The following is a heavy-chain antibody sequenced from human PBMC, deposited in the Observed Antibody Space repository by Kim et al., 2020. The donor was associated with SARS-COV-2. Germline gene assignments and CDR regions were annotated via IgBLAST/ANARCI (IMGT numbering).Heavy chain of an antibody. Sequence: NYNPSLMSRVTISVDKSKNQFSLKLSSVTAADTGVYYCARLEAAAGSFDPWGQGTLVTVSS. J-gene: IGHJ5*02. D-gene: IGHD6-13*01. CDR3: ARLEAAAGSFDP. V-gene: IGHV4-4*02.